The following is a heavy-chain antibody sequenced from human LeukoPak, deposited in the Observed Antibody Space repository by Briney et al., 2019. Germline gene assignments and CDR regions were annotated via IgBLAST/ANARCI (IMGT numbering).Heavy chain of an antibody. Sequence: SETLSLTCTVSGGSISSGDYYWSWIRQPPGKGLEWIGYIYYSGSTYYNPSLKSRVTISVDTSKNQFSLKLSSVTAADTAVYYCAREGLSSSDYDYWGQGTLVTVSS. CDR2: IYYSGST. J-gene: IGHJ4*02. V-gene: IGHV4-30-4*01. D-gene: IGHD3-22*01. CDR3: AREGLSSSDYDY. CDR1: GGSISSGDYY.